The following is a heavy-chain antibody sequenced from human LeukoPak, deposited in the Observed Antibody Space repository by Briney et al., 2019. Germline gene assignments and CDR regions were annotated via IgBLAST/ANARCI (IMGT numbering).Heavy chain of an antibody. V-gene: IGHV4-4*07. CDR1: GGSISSYY. CDR3: AKSHDLWSGYLVEETYNWFDP. CDR2: IYTSGST. D-gene: IGHD3-3*01. Sequence: TSETLSLTCTVSGGSISSYYWSWIRQPAGKGLEWIGRIYTSGSTNYNPSLKSRVTMSVDTSKNQFSLKLSSVTAADTAVYYCAKSHDLWSGYLVEETYNWFDPWGQGTLVTVSS. J-gene: IGHJ5*02.